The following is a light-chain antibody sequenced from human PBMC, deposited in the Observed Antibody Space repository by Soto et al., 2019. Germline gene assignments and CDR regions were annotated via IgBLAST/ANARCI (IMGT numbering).Light chain of an antibody. CDR1: QSVSSSY. Sequence: EIVLTQSPGTLSLSPGERSTLSFRASQSVSSSYLAWYQQKPGQAPRLLIYGASSRATGIPDRFSGSGSGTDFSLTISSLEPEDFAVYYCQQRSHWPRTFGQGTKVDIK. J-gene: IGKJ1*01. CDR3: QQRSHWPRT. CDR2: GAS. V-gene: IGKV3D-20*02.